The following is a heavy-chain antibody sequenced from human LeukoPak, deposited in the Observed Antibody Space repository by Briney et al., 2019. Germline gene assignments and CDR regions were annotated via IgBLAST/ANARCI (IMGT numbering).Heavy chain of an antibody. CDR2: INSSSYI. D-gene: IGHD1-26*01. CDR1: GFTFSSYS. CDR3: ARDSGSYQN. Sequence: GGSLRLSCAASGFTFSSYSMNWVRQAPGKGLEWVSSINSSSYIYYADSVKGRFTISRDNAKNSLYLQMNSLRAEDTAVYYCARDSGSYQNWGQGTLVTVSS. V-gene: IGHV3-21*01. J-gene: IGHJ4*02.